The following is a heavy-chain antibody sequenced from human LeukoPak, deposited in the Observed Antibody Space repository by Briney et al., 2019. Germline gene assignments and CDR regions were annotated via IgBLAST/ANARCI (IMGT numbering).Heavy chain of an antibody. CDR1: GYTFTSYD. J-gene: IGHJ5*02. CDR2: ISAYNGNT. CDR3: ARSSSSWLTWFDP. D-gene: IGHD6-13*01. V-gene: IGHV1-18*01. Sequence: ASVKVSCKASGYTFTSYDTNWVRQAPGQGLEWMGWISAYNGNTNYAQKLQGRVTMTTDTSTSTAYMELRSLRSDDTAVYYCARSSSSWLTWFDPWGQGTLVTVSS.